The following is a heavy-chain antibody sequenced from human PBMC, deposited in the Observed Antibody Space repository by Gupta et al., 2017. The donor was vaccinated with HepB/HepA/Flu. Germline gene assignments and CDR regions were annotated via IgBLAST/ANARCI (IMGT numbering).Heavy chain of an antibody. CDR3: ARYSSSSGLDY. J-gene: IGHJ4*02. CDR2: INPDNGDT. CDR1: GYRFTGYY. D-gene: IGHD6-6*01. Sequence: QVQLVQSGAEVKKPGASVKVSCKASGYRFTGYYMYWVRQAPGQGLEWMGWINPDNGDTNYAQKFQGRVTMTRDTSISTAYMELSRLXSXDAAVYXCARYSSSSGLDYWGQGTLVTVSS. V-gene: IGHV1-2*02.